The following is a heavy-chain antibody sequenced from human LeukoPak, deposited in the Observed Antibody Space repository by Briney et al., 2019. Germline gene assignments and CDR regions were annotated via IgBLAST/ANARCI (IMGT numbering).Heavy chain of an antibody. CDR1: GDSISSSSYY. J-gene: IGHJ6*02. CDR2: IYYSGST. V-gene: IGHV4-61*01. Sequence: SETLSLTCTVSGDSISSSSYYWSWIRQPPGKGLEWIGYIYYSGSTNYNPSLKSRVTISVDTSKNQFSLKLSSVTAADTAVYYCARGGIAAAGPPLRYYYYGMDVWGQGTTVTVSS. D-gene: IGHD6-13*01. CDR3: ARGGIAAAGPPLRYYYYGMDV.